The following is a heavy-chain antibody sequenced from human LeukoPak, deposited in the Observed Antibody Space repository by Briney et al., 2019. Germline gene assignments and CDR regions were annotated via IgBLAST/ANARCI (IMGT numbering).Heavy chain of an antibody. V-gene: IGHV4-30-2*01. J-gene: IGHJ3*02. D-gene: IGHD3-16*01. CDR1: GGSISSGGSS. Sequence: SQTLSLTCAVSGGSISSGGSSWSWIRQPPGKGLEWIGYIYHSGSTYYNPSLKSRVTISVDRSKNQFSLKLSSVTAADTAVYYCASALRPRDAFDIWGQGTMVTVSS. CDR3: ASALRPRDAFDI. CDR2: IYHSGST.